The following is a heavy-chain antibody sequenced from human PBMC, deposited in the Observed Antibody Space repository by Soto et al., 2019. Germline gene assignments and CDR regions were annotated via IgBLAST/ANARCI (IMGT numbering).Heavy chain of an antibody. Sequence: SETLSLTCTDSGGSISSYYWSWIRQPPGKGLEWIGYIYYSGSTNYNPSLKSRVTISVDTSKNQFSLKLSSVTAADTDVYYCARVWGGAFDIWGQGTMVTVSS. J-gene: IGHJ3*02. CDR1: GGSISSYY. V-gene: IGHV4-59*01. CDR3: ARVWGGAFDI. D-gene: IGHD3-10*01. CDR2: IYYSGST.